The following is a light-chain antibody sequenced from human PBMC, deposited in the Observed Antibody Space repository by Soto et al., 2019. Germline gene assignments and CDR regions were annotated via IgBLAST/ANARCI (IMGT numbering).Light chain of an antibody. CDR3: QQFSLYWA. V-gene: IGKV1-5*01. Sequence: DIQMTQSPSTLSASVGYRVTITCRASQDINRWLAWYQQKPGKAPKILIYNADTLESGVPSRFSGSGYGTEFILTISSLKPDDFATYYCQQFSLYWAFGQGTKVDIK. CDR1: QDINRW. CDR2: NAD. J-gene: IGKJ1*01.